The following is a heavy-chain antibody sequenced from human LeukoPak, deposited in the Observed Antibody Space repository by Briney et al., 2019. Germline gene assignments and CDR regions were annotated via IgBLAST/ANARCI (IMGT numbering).Heavy chain of an antibody. Sequence: GGSLRLSCAASGFTFSTYWMSWVRQAPGKGLEWLANIKQDGSEDYYVDSVKGRFTISRDNAKNSLYLQMNSLRAEDTAVYYCARTRDNYYYMDVWGKGTTVTVSS. CDR1: GFTFSTYW. CDR2: IKQDGSED. CDR3: ARTRDNYYYMDV. V-gene: IGHV3-7*01. J-gene: IGHJ6*03. D-gene: IGHD2-2*01.